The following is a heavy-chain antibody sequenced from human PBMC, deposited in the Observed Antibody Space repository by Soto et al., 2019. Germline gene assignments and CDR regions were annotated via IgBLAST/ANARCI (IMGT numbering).Heavy chain of an antibody. Sequence: PGGSLRLSCAASGFIFSNAWINWVRQAPGKGLAWVGRVKSKNDGGTTDFAAPVRGRFAISRDDSKNMVYLEMNSLQTEDTAIYYCTTESNITPIIVRFEYWGHGTLVTVSS. CDR2: VKSKNDGGTT. CDR1: GFIFSNAW. CDR3: TTESNITPIIVRFEY. J-gene: IGHJ4*01. D-gene: IGHD3-10*01. V-gene: IGHV3-15*07.